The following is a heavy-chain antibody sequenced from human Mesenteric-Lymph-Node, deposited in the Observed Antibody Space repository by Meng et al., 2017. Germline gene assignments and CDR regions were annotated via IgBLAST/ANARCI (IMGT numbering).Heavy chain of an antibody. CDR3: ARQQIGSYFWLNWFDP. CDR2: IYYSGIT. Sequence: GSLRLSCTVSGDSVSRGSFYWSWIRQPPGKGPEWIGYIYYSGITNYNPSLKSRVTISVDTSKNQFSLKLSSVTAADTAVYYCARQQIGSYFWLNWFDPWGQGTLVTVSS. J-gene: IGHJ5*02. CDR1: GDSVSRGSFY. V-gene: IGHV4-61*01. D-gene: IGHD1-26*01.